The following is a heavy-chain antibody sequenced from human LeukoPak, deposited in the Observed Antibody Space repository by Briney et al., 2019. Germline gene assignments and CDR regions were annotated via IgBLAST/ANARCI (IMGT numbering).Heavy chain of an antibody. CDR2: IGPRSDNI. D-gene: IGHD6-13*01. J-gene: IGHJ4*02. CDR1: GFTFSDYF. CDR3: ARGIAEAGIVGVFDC. Sequence: GGSLRLSCAASGFTFSDYFMSWIRQAPEKGLEWVSYIGPRSDNINYADSVKGRFTVSRDNAKNSVYLQMNSLRAEDTAVYYCARGIAEAGIVGVFDCWGQGTLVTVSS. V-gene: IGHV3-11*04.